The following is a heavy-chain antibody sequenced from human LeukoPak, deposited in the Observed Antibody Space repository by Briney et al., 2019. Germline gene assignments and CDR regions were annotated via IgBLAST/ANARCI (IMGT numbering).Heavy chain of an antibody. CDR2: VYYDGNN. Sequence: PSETLSLTCTVSGGSMSTYYWSWIRQPPGKGLEWIGYVYYDGNNDYNPSPKSRVTTSIDTSKKQFSLKLTSVTAADTAVYYCARVKDDNNYDRAFDIWGQGTMVTVSS. CDR1: GGSMSTYY. D-gene: IGHD5-24*01. V-gene: IGHV4-59*01. CDR3: ARVKDDNNYDRAFDI. J-gene: IGHJ3*02.